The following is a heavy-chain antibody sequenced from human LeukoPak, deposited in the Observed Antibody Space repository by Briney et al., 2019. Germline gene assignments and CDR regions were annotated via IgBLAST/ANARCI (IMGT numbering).Heavy chain of an antibody. V-gene: IGHV4-34*01. CDR3: ARVKRHSSGWYKDDYYYGMDV. J-gene: IGHJ6*02. D-gene: IGHD6-19*01. CDR2: INHSGST. Sequence: PSETLSLTCAVYGGSFSGYYWSWIRQPPGKGLEWIGEINHSGSTNYNPSLKSRVTISVDTSKNQFSLKLSSVTAADTAVYYCARVKRHSSGWYKDDYYYGMDVWGQGTTVTVSS. CDR1: GGSFSGYY.